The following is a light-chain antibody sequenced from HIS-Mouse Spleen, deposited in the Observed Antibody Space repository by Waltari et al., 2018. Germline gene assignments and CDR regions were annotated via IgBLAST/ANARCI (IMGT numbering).Light chain of an antibody. CDR3: CSYAGSYRV. J-gene: IGLJ1*01. CDR1: SSAVGGYNY. Sequence: QSALTQPRSVSGSPGQSVTISCTGTSSAVGGYNYVSWYQQHPGKAPKLMIDDVSKRPSGVPDRFSGSKSGNTASLTISGLQAEDEADYYCCSYAGSYRVFGTGTKVTVL. CDR2: DVS. V-gene: IGLV2-11*01.